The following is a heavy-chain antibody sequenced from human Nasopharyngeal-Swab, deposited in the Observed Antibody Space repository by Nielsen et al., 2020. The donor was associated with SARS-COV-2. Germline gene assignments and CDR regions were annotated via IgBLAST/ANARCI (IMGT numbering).Heavy chain of an antibody. CDR2: INPSGGST. J-gene: IGHJ6*02. D-gene: IGHD3/OR15-3a*01. CDR1: GYIFTSYY. CDR3: ARDEVGTGYWTGYGMDV. Sequence: ASVKVSCKASGYIFTSYYMHWVRQAPGQGLEWMGIINPSGGSTGYAQKFQGRVTMTRDTSTSTVYMELSSLRSEDTAVYYCARDEVGTGYWTGYGMDVWGQGTTVTVSS. V-gene: IGHV1-46*01.